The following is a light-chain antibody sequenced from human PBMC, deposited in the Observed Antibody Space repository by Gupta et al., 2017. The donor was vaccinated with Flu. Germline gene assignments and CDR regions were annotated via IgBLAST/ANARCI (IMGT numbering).Light chain of an antibody. CDR3: QQYDTYPRT. J-gene: IGKJ4*02. CDR1: QGISSC. Sequence: PSTLSASVGDRVTNTCRVSQGISSCLAWFQQKPGKAPKLLLYEASSLETGVPSRFSGSGSGTEFTLTISSLQPDDFATYYCQQYDTYPRTFGGGTKVEIK. V-gene: IGKV1-5*03. CDR2: EAS.